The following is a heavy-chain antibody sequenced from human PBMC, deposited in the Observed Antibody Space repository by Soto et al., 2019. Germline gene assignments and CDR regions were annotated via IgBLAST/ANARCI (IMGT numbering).Heavy chain of an antibody. CDR1: GGSISSGGYY. D-gene: IGHD5-18*01. J-gene: IGHJ5*02. V-gene: IGHV4-61*08. CDR3: ARALSPRVDKTTVKGVADWFDP. CDR2: IYYSGST. Sequence: SETLSLTCTVSGGSISSGGYYWSWIRQHPGKGLEWIGYIYYSGSTYYNPSLKSRVTISVDTSKNQFSLKLSSVTAADTAVYYCARALSPRVDKTTVKGVADWFDPWGQGTLVTVS.